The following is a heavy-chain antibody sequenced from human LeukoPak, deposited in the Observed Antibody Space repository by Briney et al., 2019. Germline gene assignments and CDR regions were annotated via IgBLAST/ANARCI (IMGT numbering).Heavy chain of an antibody. CDR2: ISSSGSTI. Sequence: PGGSLRLSCAASGFTFSDYYMSWIRQAPGKGLEWVSYISSSGSTIYYADSVKGRFTISRDNAKNSLYLQMNSLRAEDTAVYYCARASVVNPPDAFDIWGQGTMVTVSS. D-gene: IGHD2-21*01. V-gene: IGHV3-11*04. CDR3: ARASVVNPPDAFDI. CDR1: GFTFSDYY. J-gene: IGHJ3*02.